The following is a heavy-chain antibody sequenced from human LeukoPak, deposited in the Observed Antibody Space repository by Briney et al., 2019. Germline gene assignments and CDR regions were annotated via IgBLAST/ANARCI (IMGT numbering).Heavy chain of an antibody. CDR1: GFTFDDYA. V-gene: IGHV3-9*03. CDR2: ISWNSGSI. J-gene: IGHJ4*02. CDR3: AKALYYYDSSGPFDY. Sequence: GRSLRLSCAASGFTFDDYAMHWVRQAPGKGLEWVSGISWNSGSIGYADSVKGRFTISRDNAKNSLYLQMNGLRAEDMALYYCAKALYYYDSSGPFDYWGQGTLVTVSS. D-gene: IGHD3-22*01.